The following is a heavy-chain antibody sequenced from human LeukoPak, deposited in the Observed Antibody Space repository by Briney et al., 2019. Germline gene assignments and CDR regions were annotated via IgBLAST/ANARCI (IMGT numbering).Heavy chain of an antibody. CDR3: ASAGYSDAFDI. D-gene: IGHD5-18*01. V-gene: IGHV4-61*02. CDR2: IYTSGST. J-gene: IGHJ3*02. CDR1: GGSISSGSYY. Sequence: SETLSLTCTVSGGSISSGSYYWSWIRQPAGKGLECIGRIYTSGSTNYNPSLKSRVTISVDTSKNQFSLKLSSVTAADTAVYYCASAGYSDAFDIWGQGTMVTVSS.